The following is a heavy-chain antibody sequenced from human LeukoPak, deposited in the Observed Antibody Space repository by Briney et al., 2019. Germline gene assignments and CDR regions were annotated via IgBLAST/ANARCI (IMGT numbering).Heavy chain of an antibody. J-gene: IGHJ5*02. CDR2: ISYDGSNK. Sequence: RRSLRLSCAASGFTFSSYGMHWVRQAPGKGLEWVAVISYDGSNKYYADSVKGRFTISRDNSKNTLYLQMNSLRAEDTAVYYCAKDYYYGSGPGWFDPWGQGTLVTVSS. D-gene: IGHD3-10*01. CDR1: GFTFSSYG. V-gene: IGHV3-30*18. CDR3: AKDYYYGSGPGWFDP.